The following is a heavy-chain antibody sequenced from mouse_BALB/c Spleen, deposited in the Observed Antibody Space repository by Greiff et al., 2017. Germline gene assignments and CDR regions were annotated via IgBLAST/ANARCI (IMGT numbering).Heavy chain of an antibody. CDR3: ASFTAY. CDR1: GYSITSDYA. V-gene: IGHV3-2*02. J-gene: IGHJ3*01. Sequence: VQLKESGPGLVKPSQSLSLTCTVTGYSITSDYAWNWIRQFPGNKLEWMGYISYSGSTSYNPSLKSRISITRDTSKNQFFLQLNSVTTEDTATYYCASFTAYWGQGTLVTVSA. CDR2: ISYSGST.